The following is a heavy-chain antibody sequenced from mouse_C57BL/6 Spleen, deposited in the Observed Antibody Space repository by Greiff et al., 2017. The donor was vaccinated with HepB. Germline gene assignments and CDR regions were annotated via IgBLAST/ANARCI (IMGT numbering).Heavy chain of an antibody. CDR3: AREGVYISNWFAY. D-gene: IGHD2-5*01. CDR2: ISDGGSYT. CDR1: GFTFSSYA. Sequence: DVMLVESGGGLVKPGGSLKLSCAASGFTFSSYALSWVRQTPEKRLEWVATISDGGSYTYYPDNVKGRFTISRDNAKNNLYLQMSHLKSEDTAMYYCAREGVYISNWFAYWGQGTLVTVSA. V-gene: IGHV5-4*01. J-gene: IGHJ3*01.